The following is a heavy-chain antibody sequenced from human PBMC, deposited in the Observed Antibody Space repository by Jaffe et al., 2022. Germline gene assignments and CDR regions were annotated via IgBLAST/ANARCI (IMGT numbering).Heavy chain of an antibody. J-gene: IGHJ3*02. D-gene: IGHD3-10*01. CDR3: AKERGLLWFRELLALFDAFDI. Sequence: QVQLVESGGGVVQPGGSLRLSCAASGFTFSSYGMHWVRQAPGKGLEWVAFIRYDGSNKYYADSVKGRFTISRDNSKNTLYLQMNSLRAEDTAVYYCAKERGLLWFRELLALFDAFDIWGQGTMVTVSS. V-gene: IGHV3-30*02. CDR2: IRYDGSNK. CDR1: GFTFSSYG.